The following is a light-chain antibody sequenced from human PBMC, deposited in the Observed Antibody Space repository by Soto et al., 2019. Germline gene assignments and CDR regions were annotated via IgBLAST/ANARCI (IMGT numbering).Light chain of an antibody. J-gene: IGKJ1*01. CDR2: GAS. V-gene: IGKV3-20*01. CDR1: QSIGSNY. Sequence: IVLTQSPGTLSLSPGESATLSCRASQSIGSNYLAWYQQKPGQAPRLLIYGASKRATGIPDRFSGSGSGTEFTLTISRLEPEDFAIFYCQQHDTSLTWTFGQGTKVDIK. CDR3: QQHDTSLTWT.